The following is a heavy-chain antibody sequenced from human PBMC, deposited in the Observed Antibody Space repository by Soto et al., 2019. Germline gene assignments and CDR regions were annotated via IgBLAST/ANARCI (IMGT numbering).Heavy chain of an antibody. CDR2: IGTAGDT. CDR1: GFPFSRYD. J-gene: IGHJ4*02. D-gene: IGHD3-10*01. Sequence: EVQLVGSGGGLVQPGGSLRLSCAASGFPFSRYDLHWVRQATGPGLEWVSAIGTAGDTYYPGSVKGRFTISREKAKNSVYLQMNSLRAEDTAVYYCARGEPEILGSGQLGSYDYWGQGTLVTVSS. CDR3: ARGEPEILGSGQLGSYDY. V-gene: IGHV3-13*01.